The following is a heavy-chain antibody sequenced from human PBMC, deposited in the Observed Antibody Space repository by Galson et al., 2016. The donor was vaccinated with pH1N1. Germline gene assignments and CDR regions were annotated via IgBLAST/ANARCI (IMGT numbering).Heavy chain of an antibody. D-gene: IGHD3-22*01. V-gene: IGHV1-69*13. Sequence: SVKVSCKASGGTFGSFGINWVRQAPGQGLEWMGGIIPIFNTAKYARNFQGRVTITADESTTTAYMELSSLRSGDTAVYFCAREDYYDTDLSDWYLDLWGRGTLVTVSS. CDR2: IIPIFNTA. CDR3: AREDYYDTDLSDWYLDL. J-gene: IGHJ2*01. CDR1: GGTFGSFG.